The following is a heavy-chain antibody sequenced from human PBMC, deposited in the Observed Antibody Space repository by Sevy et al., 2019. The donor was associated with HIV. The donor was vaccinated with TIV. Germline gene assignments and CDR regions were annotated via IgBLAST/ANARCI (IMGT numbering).Heavy chain of an antibody. CDR2: INHSGST. D-gene: IGHD3-16*01. CDR3: ARAERGGWFDP. CDR1: GGSFSGYS. Sequence: SETLSLTCAVYGGSFSGYSWSWIRQPPGKGLEWIGEINHSGSTNYNPSLKSRVTISVDTSKNQFSLKLSSVTAADTAVYYCARAERGGWFDPWGQGTLVTVSS. J-gene: IGHJ5*02. V-gene: IGHV4-34*01.